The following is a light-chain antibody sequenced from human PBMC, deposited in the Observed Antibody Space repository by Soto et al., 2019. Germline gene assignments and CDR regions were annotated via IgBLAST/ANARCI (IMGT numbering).Light chain of an antibody. J-gene: IGKJ1*01. CDR2: QTS. V-gene: IGKV3D-15*03. Sequence: EIVMTQSPATLSVSPGERATVSCKVSQTVSSGFLAWYQQKVGQAPRLLIYQTSLRAAGIPARFSASGSGTDFTLTISDVQPEDFALYYCHQRQSWPRTFGQGTKVDI. CDR3: HQRQSWPRT. CDR1: QTVSSG.